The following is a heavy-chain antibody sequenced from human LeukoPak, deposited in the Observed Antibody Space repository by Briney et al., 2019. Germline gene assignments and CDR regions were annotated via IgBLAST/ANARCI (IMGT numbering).Heavy chain of an antibody. CDR2: IYPNSGGT. D-gene: IGHD3-10*01. CDR3: ARFRSHGDDGFDM. V-gene: IGHV1-2*02. J-gene: IGHJ3*02. Sequence: ASVKVSCKASGYTFTGYYIHWVRQAPGQGLEWMGWIYPNSGGTNYAQKIQGRVTMTRDTSISTAYMELSGLRSDDTAMYYCARFRSHGDDGFDMWGQGTMVTVSS. CDR1: GYTFTGYY.